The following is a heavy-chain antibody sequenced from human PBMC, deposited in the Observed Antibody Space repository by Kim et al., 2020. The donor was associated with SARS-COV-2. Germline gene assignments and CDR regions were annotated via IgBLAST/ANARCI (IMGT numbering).Heavy chain of an antibody. CDR1: GFTVSNYW. J-gene: IGHJ4*02. Sequence: GGSLRLSCAASGFTVSNYWMHWVRQVPGQGLVWVSRINPNGGTTDYADSVKGRFTISRDNAKNTLYLQMNSLRAEDTAVYYCVRDRPNWDWGQGILVTVSS. D-gene: IGHD3-16*01. CDR3: VRDRPNWD. V-gene: IGHV3-74*01. CDR2: INPNGGTT.